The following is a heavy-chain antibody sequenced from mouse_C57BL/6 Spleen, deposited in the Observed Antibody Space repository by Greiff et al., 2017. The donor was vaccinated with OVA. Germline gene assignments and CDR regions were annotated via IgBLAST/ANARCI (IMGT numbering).Heavy chain of an antibody. CDR2: ISYDGSN. CDR1: GYSITSGYY. V-gene: IGHV3-6*01. J-gene: IGHJ3*01. Sequence: EVQLVESGPGLVKPSQSLSLSCSVSGYSITSGYYWNWIRQFPGNILEWMGYISYDGSNNYNPSLQNRISFTRDTSKNQFFLKLNSVTTEDAATYYCARGGTGSSGFAYWGKGTLVTVSA. D-gene: IGHD4-1*01. CDR3: ARGGTGSSGFAY.